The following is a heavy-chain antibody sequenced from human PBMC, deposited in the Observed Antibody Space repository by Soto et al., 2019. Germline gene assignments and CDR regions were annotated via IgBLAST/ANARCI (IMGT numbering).Heavy chain of an antibody. Sequence: SETLSLTCSVSGDSVNSDSYYWTWIRQPPGKGLEWIGYISSSGRTNYNPSLKSRVTISLDTSSNQFSLELTSVTAADTAIYYCARDIRGYSRAFDYWGQGTLVTVPQ. D-gene: IGHD5-18*01. CDR2: ISSSGRT. J-gene: IGHJ4*02. CDR3: ARDIRGYSRAFDY. CDR1: GDSVNSDSYY. V-gene: IGHV4-61*01.